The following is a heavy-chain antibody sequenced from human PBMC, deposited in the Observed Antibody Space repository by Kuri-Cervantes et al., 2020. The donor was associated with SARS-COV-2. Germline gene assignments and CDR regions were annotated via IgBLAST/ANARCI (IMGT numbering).Heavy chain of an antibody. D-gene: IGHD1-26*01. CDR3: ARESSVTRVGATSDYYYGMDV. J-gene: IGHJ6*02. CDR2: INPSGGST. Sequence: ASVKVSCKASGYTFTSYYMHWVRQAPGQGLEWMGIINPSGGSTSYAQKFQGRVTMTRDTSTSTVYMELSSLRSEDTAVYYCARESSVTRVGATSDYYYGMDVWGQGTTVTVSS. CDR1: GYTFTSYY. V-gene: IGHV1-46*01.